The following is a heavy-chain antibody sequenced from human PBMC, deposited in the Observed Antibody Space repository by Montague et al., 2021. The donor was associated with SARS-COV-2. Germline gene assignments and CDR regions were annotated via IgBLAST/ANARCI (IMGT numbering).Heavy chain of an antibody. J-gene: IGHJ4*02. CDR1: GVPFGDYG. CDR3: VRGALAGPFDH. Sequence: SLRLSCAVSGVPFGDYGMSWVRQPPGKGLEWVSGIYWNSKSTGHADSVKGRFTISRDNAKKSLYLQMSSLRAEDTALYYCVRGALAGPFDHWGQGALVTVSS. V-gene: IGHV3-20*04. CDR2: IYWNSKST. D-gene: IGHD6-19*01.